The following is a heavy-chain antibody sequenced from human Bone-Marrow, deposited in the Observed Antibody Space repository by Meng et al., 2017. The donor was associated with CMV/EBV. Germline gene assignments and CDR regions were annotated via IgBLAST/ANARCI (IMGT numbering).Heavy chain of an antibody. CDR2: IAFGVNT. CDR1: GASHSSTSFYF. V-gene: IGHV4-39*01. Sequence: SFTGASHSSTSFYFWCWFREPREKGLWWVGTIAFGVNTFYNPSLQGRVKMSVDTSNIQFSLNLSSVTAADTAVYYCTRRRRQGGFDPWGQGTLVTVSS. J-gene: IGHJ5*02. CDR3: TRRRRQGGFDP.